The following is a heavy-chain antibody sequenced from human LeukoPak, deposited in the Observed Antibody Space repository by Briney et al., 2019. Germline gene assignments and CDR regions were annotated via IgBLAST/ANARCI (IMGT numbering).Heavy chain of an antibody. CDR3: ATVLQATVAGTDDRPFDF. CDR1: GYTLSEFS. CDR2: FDPEDGEP. J-gene: IGHJ4*02. D-gene: IGHD2-15*01. Sequence: GASVTVSCKVSGYTLSEFSMHWVRQAPGKGLECMGNFDPEDGEPIYAQKFQGRVNMTEDTSTDTAYMDLRSLTSEDTAIYYCATVLQATVAGTDDRPFDFWGQGTWVTISS. V-gene: IGHV1-24*01.